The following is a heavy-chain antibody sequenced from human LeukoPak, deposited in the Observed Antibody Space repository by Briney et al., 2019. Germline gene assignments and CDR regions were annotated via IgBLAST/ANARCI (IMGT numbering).Heavy chain of an antibody. D-gene: IGHD1-26*01. J-gene: IGHJ4*02. Sequence: SETLSLTCTVSGRSISSSSYYWGWIRQPPGKGLEWIGSIYYSGSTYYNPSLKSRVTISVDTSKNQFSLKLSSVTAADTAVYYCARHEFVGATVFDYWGQGTLVTVSS. CDR3: ARHEFVGATVFDY. CDR2: IYYSGST. V-gene: IGHV4-39*01. CDR1: GRSISSSSYY.